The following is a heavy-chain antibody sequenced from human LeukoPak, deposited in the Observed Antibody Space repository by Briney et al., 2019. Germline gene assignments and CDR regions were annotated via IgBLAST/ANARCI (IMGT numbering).Heavy chain of an antibody. CDR3: ARDGGRGWEFDY. CDR2: INPNSGGT. D-gene: IGHD6-19*01. J-gene: IGHJ4*02. Sequence: EASVTVSCKASGYSFTAYYIHWVRQAPGQGLEWMGWINPNSGGTHYAQKFQGRVTMTRDTPISTAYMDLSRLTSDDTAVYYCARDGGRGWEFDYWGQGTLATVSS. V-gene: IGHV1-2*02. CDR1: GYSFTAYY.